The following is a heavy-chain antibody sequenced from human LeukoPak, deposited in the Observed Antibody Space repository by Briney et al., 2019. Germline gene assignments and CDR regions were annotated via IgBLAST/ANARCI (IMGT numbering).Heavy chain of an antibody. CDR2: ISSSSSYI. V-gene: IGHV3-21*01. J-gene: IGHJ4*02. CDR1: EFTFSSYS. CDR3: ARARADGYNRDY. Sequence: PGGSLRLSCAASEFTFSSYSMNWVRQAPGKGLEWVSSISSSSSYIYYADSVKGRFTISRDNAKNSLYLQMNSLRAEDTAVYYCARARADGYNRDYWGQGTLVTVSS. D-gene: IGHD5-24*01.